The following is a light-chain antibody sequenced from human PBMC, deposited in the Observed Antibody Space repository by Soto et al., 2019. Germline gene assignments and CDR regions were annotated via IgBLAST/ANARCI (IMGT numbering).Light chain of an antibody. J-gene: IGKJ3*01. CDR2: KAS. CDR3: QQYNSYSFT. Sequence: DIQMTQSPSTLSASVGDRVTITCRASQSISSWLARYQQKPGKAPKLLIYKASSLESGVPSRFSGSGSGTEFTLTITSLQPDDFATYYCQQYNSYSFTFGPGTKVYIK. V-gene: IGKV1-5*03. CDR1: QSISSW.